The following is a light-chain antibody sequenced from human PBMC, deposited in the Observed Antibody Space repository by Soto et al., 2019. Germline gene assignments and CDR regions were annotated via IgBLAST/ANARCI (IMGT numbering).Light chain of an antibody. CDR1: QSVSSN. CDR2: GAS. V-gene: IGKV3-15*01. CDR3: QNYNNWPPWT. Sequence: EIVMTQSPATLSVSPGERATLSCRASQSVSSNFAWYQQKPGQAPRLLIYGASTRATGIPARFSGSGSGTEFTLTISSLHAEDVAVYYCQNYNNWPPWTFGQGTQVAI. J-gene: IGKJ1*01.